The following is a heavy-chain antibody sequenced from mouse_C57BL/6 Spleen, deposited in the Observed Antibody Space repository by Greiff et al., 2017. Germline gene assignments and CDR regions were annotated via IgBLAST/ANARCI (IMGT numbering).Heavy chain of an antibody. CDR1: GFNIKDDY. CDR2: IDPENGDT. D-gene: IGHD1-1*01. V-gene: IGHV14-4*01. CDR3: TTPYYYGSSYGFAY. Sequence: EVQLQQSGAELVRPGASVKLSCTASGFNIKDDYMHWVKQRPEQGLESIGWIDPENGDTEYASKFQGKATITADTSSNTAYLQLSSLTSEDTAVYYCTTPYYYGSSYGFAYWGQGTLVTVSA. J-gene: IGHJ3*01.